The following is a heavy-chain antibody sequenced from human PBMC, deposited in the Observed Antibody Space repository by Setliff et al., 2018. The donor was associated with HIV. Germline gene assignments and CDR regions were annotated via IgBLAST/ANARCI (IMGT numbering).Heavy chain of an antibody. J-gene: IGHJ4*02. CDR2: IGYDGSKK. CDR1: GFTFSTYG. V-gene: IGHV3-30*02. Sequence: GESLKISCVASGFTFSTYGMHWVRQAPGKGLECVAFIGYDGSKKFYAESVKDRFTISRDNSKNTLYLQLNSLSAEDTAVYYCTKDITCQSGTFDYWGQGTLVTVSS. CDR3: TKDITCQSGTFDY. D-gene: IGHD3-10*01.